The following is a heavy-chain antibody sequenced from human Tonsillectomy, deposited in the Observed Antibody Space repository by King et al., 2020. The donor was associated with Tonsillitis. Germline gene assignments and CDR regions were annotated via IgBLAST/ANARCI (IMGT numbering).Heavy chain of an antibody. J-gene: IGHJ4*02. D-gene: IGHD6-19*01. CDR1: GLTLSSYA. Sequence: VQLVESGGGVVQPGRSLRLSCAASGLTLSSYAMHWGRPAPGKGLEWVAVISYDGSNRYYSDSVKGRFTISRDNSKNTLYLQMDSLKAEDTAVYFCARSIGVADPFDYWGQGTLVTVSS. CDR3: ARSIGVADPFDY. CDR2: ISYDGSNR. V-gene: IGHV3-30*04.